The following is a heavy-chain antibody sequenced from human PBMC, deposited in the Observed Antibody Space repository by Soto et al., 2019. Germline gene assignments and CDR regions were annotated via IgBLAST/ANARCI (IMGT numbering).Heavy chain of an antibody. J-gene: IGHJ4*02. CDR3: TSLEMVPSKSITIFGVVRES. Sequence: EVQLVESGGGLVQPGGSLKLSCAASGFTFSGSAMHWVRQASGKGLEWVGRIRSKANSYATAYAASVKGRFTISRDDSKNTAYLQMNSLKTEDTAVYYCTSLEMVPSKSITIFGVVRESWGQGTLVTVSS. V-gene: IGHV3-73*01. D-gene: IGHD3-3*01. CDR2: IRSKANSYAT. CDR1: GFTFSGSA.